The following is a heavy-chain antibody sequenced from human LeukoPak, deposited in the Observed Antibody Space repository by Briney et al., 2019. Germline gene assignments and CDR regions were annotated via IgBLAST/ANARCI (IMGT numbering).Heavy chain of an antibody. J-gene: IGHJ4*02. Sequence: PGGSLRLSCAASGFTFSSYAMSWVRQAPGKGLEWVSAISGSGGSTYYADSVKGRFTISRDNSKNTLYLQMNSLRAEDTAVYYCAKEPSWSHYDSSGYYYGELDYWGQGTLVTVSS. CDR2: ISGSGGST. CDR3: AKEPSWSHYDSSGYYYGELDY. V-gene: IGHV3-23*01. CDR1: GFTFSSYA. D-gene: IGHD3-22*01.